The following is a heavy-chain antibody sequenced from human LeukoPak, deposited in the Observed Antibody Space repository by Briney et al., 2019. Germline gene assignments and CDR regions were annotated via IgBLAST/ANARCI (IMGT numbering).Heavy chain of an antibody. V-gene: IGHV3-23*01. CDR2: ISGSGGST. D-gene: IGHD4-17*01. J-gene: IGHJ2*01. CDR3: AKLHTVTTPGYWYFDL. Sequence: PGGSLRLSCAASGFTFSSYAMSWVRQAPGKGLEWVSAISGSGGSTYYADSVKGRFTISRDNSKNTLYLQMNSLRAEDTAVYYCAKLHTVTTPGYWYFDLWGGGTRVIVPS. CDR1: GFTFSSYA.